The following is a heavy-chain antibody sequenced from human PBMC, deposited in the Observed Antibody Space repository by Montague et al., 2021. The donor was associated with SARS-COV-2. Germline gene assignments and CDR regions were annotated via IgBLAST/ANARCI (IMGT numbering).Heavy chain of an antibody. J-gene: IGHJ4*02. CDR3: ARDRFDFGAGRQGTIDF. CDR1: GDSITNHY. Sequence: SETLSLTCSVSGDSITNHYWSWIRQPAGKGLEWIGRMHFTGKTNFSLFLSSRLTMSADTSKNQFSLKLTSVTAADTAIYFCARDRFDFGAGRQGTIDFWGQGTLVTVSS. V-gene: IGHV4-4*07. CDR2: MHFTGKT. D-gene: IGHD3-10*01.